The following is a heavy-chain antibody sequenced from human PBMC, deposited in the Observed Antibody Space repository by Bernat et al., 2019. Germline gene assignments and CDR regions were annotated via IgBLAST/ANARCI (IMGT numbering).Heavy chain of an antibody. D-gene: IGHD1-26*01. CDR2: IYSGGST. J-gene: IGHJ1*01. V-gene: IGHV3-53*04. CDR3: ASHGGSYSPEYFQH. Sequence: EVQLVESGGGLVQPGGSLRLSCAASGFTVSGNYMSWVRQAPGKGLEWVSVIYSGGSTYYADSVKGRFTISRHNSKNTLFLQMNSLRAEDTAVYYCASHGGSYSPEYFQHWGQGTLVTVSS. CDR1: GFTVSGNY.